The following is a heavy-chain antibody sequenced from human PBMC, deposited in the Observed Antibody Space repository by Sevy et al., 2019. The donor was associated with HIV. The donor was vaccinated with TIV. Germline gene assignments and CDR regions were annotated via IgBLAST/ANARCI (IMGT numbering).Heavy chain of an antibody. V-gene: IGHV3-30*02. CDR3: AKESLVRGIKTEAFDI. CDR2: ITFDGRNK. J-gene: IGHJ3*02. Sequence: GGSLRLSCAASGFIFRDYGMHWVRQAPGKGLEWVTFITFDGRNKNYGDSVRGQFTISRDNAKNTLYVQMNSLRDEDTAVYYCAKESLVRGIKTEAFDIWGQGTMVTVSS. D-gene: IGHD3-10*01. CDR1: GFIFRDYG.